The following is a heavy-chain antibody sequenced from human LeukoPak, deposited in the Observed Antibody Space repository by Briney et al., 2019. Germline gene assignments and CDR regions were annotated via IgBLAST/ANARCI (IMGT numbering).Heavy chain of an antibody. Sequence: ASVKVSFKASGYTFTSYDINWVRQATGQGLEWMGWMNPNSGNTGYAQKFQGGVTMTRNTSISTAYMELSSLRSEDTAVYYCARRYRYSGYVTPLGYWGQGTLVTVSS. V-gene: IGHV1-8*01. CDR1: GYTFTSYD. CDR3: ARRYRYSGYVTPLGY. J-gene: IGHJ4*02. D-gene: IGHD5-12*01. CDR2: MNPNSGNT.